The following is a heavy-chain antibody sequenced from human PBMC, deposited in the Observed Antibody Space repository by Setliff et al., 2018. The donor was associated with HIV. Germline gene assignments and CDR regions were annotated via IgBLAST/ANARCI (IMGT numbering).Heavy chain of an antibody. Sequence: PSETLSLTCTVSGGSLSSTTYYWGWIRQPPGKGLEWIGIIDYSGNTYYNPSLKSRITISVDTSKNQFSLKLSSVTAADTAVYYCARDDTNFFDYWGQGALVTVSS. CDR3: ARDDTNFFDY. CDR1: GGSLSSTTYY. J-gene: IGHJ4*02. V-gene: IGHV4-39*07. CDR2: IDYSGNT.